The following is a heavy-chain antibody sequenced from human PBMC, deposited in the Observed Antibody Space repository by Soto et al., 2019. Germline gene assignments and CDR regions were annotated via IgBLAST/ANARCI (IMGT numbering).Heavy chain of an antibody. J-gene: IGHJ4*02. Sequence: QLQLQESGSGLVKPSQTLSLTCAVSGGSISSGGYSWSWIRQPPGKGLEWIGYIYHSGSTYYNPSLESRVTISVDRSKNQFSLKLSSVTAADTAVYYCARGGVDYYDSSGYYFSPYYFDYWGQGTLVTGSS. V-gene: IGHV4-30-2*01. CDR1: GGSISSGGYS. CDR3: ARGGVDYYDSSGYYFSPYYFDY. D-gene: IGHD3-22*01. CDR2: IYHSGST.